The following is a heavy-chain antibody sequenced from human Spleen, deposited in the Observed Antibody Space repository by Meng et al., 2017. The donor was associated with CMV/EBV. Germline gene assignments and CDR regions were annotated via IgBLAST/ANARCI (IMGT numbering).Heavy chain of an antibody. CDR2: INPNSGGT. J-gene: IGHJ5*02. CDR1: FTGYY. V-gene: IGHV1-2*02. CDR3: ARGHRTVVGIAPRYNWFDP. D-gene: IGHD2-21*01. Sequence: FTGYYIHWVRQAPGQGLEWMGWINPNSGGTNYAQKFQGRVTMTRDTSITTAYMELTSLRSDDTAVYFCARGHRTVVGIAPRYNWFDPWGQGTLVTVSS.